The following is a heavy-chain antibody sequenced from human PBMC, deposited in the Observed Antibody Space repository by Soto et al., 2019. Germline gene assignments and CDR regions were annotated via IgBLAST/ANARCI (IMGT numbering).Heavy chain of an antibody. J-gene: IGHJ6*02. V-gene: IGHV3-33*03. CDR3: AIDAAARDGRGGIDV. CDR2: IFYDESKE. D-gene: IGHD6-6*01. Sequence: LRLPSAASGFTLRQFGKHGVRQAPGKGMEWVAVIFYDESKEYYADSVRGPFTISRDNSNNMLYLQMNSMRGEDTAIYYCAIDAAARDGRGGIDVCGQGTTVTVSS. CDR1: GFTLRQFG.